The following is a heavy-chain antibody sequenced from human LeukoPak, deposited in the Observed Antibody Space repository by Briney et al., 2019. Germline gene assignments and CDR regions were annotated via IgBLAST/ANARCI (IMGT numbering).Heavy chain of an antibody. CDR2: IYYSGST. CDR1: GGSISSYY. D-gene: IGHD3-10*01. Sequence: SETLSLTCTVSGGSISSYYWSWIRQPPGKGLEWIGYIYYSGSTNYNPSLKSRVTISVDTSKNQFSLKLSSVTAADTAVYYCARVTYYYGSGSYTARKWFDPWGQGTLVTVSS. V-gene: IGHV4-59*01. CDR3: ARVTYYYGSGSYTARKWFDP. J-gene: IGHJ5*02.